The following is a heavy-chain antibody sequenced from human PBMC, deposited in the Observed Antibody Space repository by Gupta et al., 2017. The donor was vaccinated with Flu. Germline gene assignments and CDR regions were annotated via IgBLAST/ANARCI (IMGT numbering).Heavy chain of an antibody. J-gene: IGHJ4*02. V-gene: IGHV4-31*02. Sequence: GWIRQHPGKGLEWIGYIYYSGSTYYNPSLKSRVTISVDTSKNQFSLKLSSVTAADTAVYYCARGAARTKFDYWGQGTLVTVSS. CDR2: IYYSGST. CDR3: ARGAARTKFDY. D-gene: IGHD2-15*01.